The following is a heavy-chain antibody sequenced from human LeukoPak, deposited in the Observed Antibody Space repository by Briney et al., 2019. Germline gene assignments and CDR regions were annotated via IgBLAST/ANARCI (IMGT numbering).Heavy chain of an antibody. J-gene: IGHJ4*02. CDR2: ISDSGGRT. D-gene: IGHD3-22*01. CDR3: AKRGVVIRVILVGFHKEAYYFDS. Sequence: PGGSLRLSCAASGFTVSSNYMSWVRQVPGKGLEGGSGISDSGGRTNYADSVKGRFTISRDNPKNRLYLQMNSVRAEDRDVYFCAKRGVVIRVILVGFHKEAYYFDSWGQGALVTVSS. CDR1: GFTVSSNY. V-gene: IGHV3-23*01.